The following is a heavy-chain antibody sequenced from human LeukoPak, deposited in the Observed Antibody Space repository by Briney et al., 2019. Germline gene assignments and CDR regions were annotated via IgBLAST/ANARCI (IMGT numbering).Heavy chain of an antibody. CDR2: ISGYNGNK. CDR3: ARVPRKGIQLWKHREYYFDY. J-gene: IGHJ4*02. D-gene: IGHD5-18*01. CDR1: GYTFTSYG. V-gene: IGHV1-18*01. Sequence: ASVKVSCKASGYTFTSYGISWVRQAPGQGLEWMGWISGYNGNKKYAQKFQGRVTMTTDTSTSTAYMEMRSLRSDDTAVYYCARVPRKGIQLWKHREYYFDYWGQGTLVTVSS.